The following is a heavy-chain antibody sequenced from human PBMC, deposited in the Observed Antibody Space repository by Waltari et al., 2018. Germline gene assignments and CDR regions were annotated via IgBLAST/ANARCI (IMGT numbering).Heavy chain of an antibody. J-gene: IGHJ4*02. CDR2: IYTGGSST. Sequence: EVQLLESGGGLVQAGGSLRLSCAVSGFTFSSYAMSWVRQAPGKGLEWVSVIYTGGSSTYYADSVKGRFTISRDYSKKTLYLQMNSLRAEDTAVYYCAKVNDFWSGYHFDYWGQGSLVTVSS. V-gene: IGHV3-23*03. CDR1: GFTFSSYA. D-gene: IGHD3-3*01. CDR3: AKVNDFWSGYHFDY.